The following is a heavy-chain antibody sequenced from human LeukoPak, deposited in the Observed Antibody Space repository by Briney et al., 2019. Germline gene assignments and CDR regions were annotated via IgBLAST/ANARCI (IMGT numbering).Heavy chain of an antibody. CDR2: LYSDGST. V-gene: IGHV3-66*01. CDR3: ASRDQYLTYYHAMDV. CDR1: GFSVSDNY. Sequence: GGSLRLSCAASGFSVSDNYMSWVRQAPGKGLEWVAVLYSDGSTFYADSVKGRFTISRDNFENTLYFQMNSLRGEDTAVYYCASRDQYLTYYHAMDVWGQGTTVTVSS. J-gene: IGHJ6*02. D-gene: IGHD2-2*02.